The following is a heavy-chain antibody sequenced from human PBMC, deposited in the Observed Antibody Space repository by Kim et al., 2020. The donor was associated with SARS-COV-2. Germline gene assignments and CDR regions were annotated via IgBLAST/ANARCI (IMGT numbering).Heavy chain of an antibody. Sequence: GGSLRLSCAASGFTFSGSAMHWVRQASGKGLEWVGRIRSKANSYATAYAASVKGRFTISRDDSKNTAYLQMNSLKTEDTAVYYCTSGEEDYYSEAFDYWGQGTLVTVSS. CDR2: IRSKANSYAT. D-gene: IGHD3-22*01. CDR3: TSGEEDYYSEAFDY. J-gene: IGHJ4*02. CDR1: GFTFSGSA. V-gene: IGHV3-73*01.